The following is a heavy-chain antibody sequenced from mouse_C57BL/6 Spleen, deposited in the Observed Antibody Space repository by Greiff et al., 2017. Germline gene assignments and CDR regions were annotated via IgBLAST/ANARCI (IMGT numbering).Heavy chain of an antibody. J-gene: IGHJ1*03. D-gene: IGHD6-2*01. CDR2: ISSGSSTI. CDR1: GFTFSDYG. CDR3: ARHLSGWYFDV. Sequence: EVKVVESGGGLVKPGGSLKLSCAASGFTFSDYGMHWVRQAPEKGLEWVAYISSGSSTIYYADTVKGRFTISRDNAKNTLFLQMTSLRSEDTAMYYCARHLSGWYFDVWGTGTTVTVSS. V-gene: IGHV5-17*01.